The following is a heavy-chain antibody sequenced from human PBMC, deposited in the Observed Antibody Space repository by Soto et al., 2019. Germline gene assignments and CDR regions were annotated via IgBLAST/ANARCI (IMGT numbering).Heavy chain of an antibody. CDR1: GGSISNYY. V-gene: IGHV4-59*01. J-gene: IGHJ6*02. D-gene: IGHD6-13*01. CDR2: IYYTGST. Sequence: QVQLQESGPGLVKPSETLSLTCTVSGGSISNYYWSWIRQPPGMGLEWIGYIYYTGSTNYNPSLKSRVTISVDTSKNQFSLQLSSVTAEDTAVYYCARVGSSWYLGMDVWGQGTTVTVSS. CDR3: ARVGSSWYLGMDV.